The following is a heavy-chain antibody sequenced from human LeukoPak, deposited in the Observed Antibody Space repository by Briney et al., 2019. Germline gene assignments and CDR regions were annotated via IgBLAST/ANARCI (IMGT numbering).Heavy chain of an antibody. CDR1: GGSISSYY. D-gene: IGHD3-22*01. Sequence: PSETLSLTCTVSGGSISSYYWSWIRQPPGKRLEWIGYIYYSGSTNYNPSLKSRVTISVDTSKNQFSLKLSSVTAADTAVYYCARLYYYDSTPLFDYWGQGTLVTVSS. V-gene: IGHV4-59*08. CDR2: IYYSGST. CDR3: ARLYYYDSTPLFDY. J-gene: IGHJ4*02.